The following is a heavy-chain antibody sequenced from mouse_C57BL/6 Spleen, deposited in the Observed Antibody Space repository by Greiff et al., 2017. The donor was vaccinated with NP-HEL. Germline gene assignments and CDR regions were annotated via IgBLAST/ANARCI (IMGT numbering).Heavy chain of an antibody. CDR1: GYTFTDYY. D-gene: IGHD2-4*01. CDR3: ARRDGVYYDYDAWFAY. CDR2: INPYNGGT. Sequence: VQLKESGPVLVKPGASVKMSCKASGYTFTDYYMNWVKQSHGKSLEWIGVINPYNGGTSYNQKFKGKATLTVDKSSSTAYMELNSLTSEDSAVYYCARRDGVYYDYDAWFAYWGQGTLITVSA. V-gene: IGHV1-19*01. J-gene: IGHJ3*01.